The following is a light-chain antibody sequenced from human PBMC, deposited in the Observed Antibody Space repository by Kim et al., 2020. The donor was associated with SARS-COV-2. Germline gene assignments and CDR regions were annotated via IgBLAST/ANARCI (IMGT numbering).Light chain of an antibody. CDR3: QQYSRSPLYS. CDR1: QSVSSNY. J-gene: IGKJ2*03. V-gene: IGKV3-20*01. CDR2: GAS. Sequence: EIVLTQSPGTLSLSPGERATLSCRASQSVSSNYLAWYQQKPGQAPRLLIYGASNRATGIPDRFSGSGSGTDFTLTISRLEPEDFAVYYCQQYSRSPLYSFGQGTKLEI.